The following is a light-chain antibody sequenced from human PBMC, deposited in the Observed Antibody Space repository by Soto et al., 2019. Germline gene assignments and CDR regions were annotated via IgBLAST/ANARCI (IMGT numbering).Light chain of an antibody. CDR2: LGS. J-gene: IGKJ1*01. V-gene: IGKV2-28*01. Sequence: IVVTQTPLSLPVTTGEPASISCRSSHSLLHSNGYNYLDWYLQKPGQSPQLLIYLGSNRASGVPDRFSGSGSGTDFTLKISRVEAEDVGVYYCMQALQTPPWTFGQGAKV. CDR3: MQALQTPPWT. CDR1: HSLLHSNGYNY.